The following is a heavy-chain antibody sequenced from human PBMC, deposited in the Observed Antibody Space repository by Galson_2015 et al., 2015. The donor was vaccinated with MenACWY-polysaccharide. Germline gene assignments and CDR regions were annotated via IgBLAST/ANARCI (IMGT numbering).Heavy chain of an antibody. CDR2: ISHDGNEK. CDR1: GFSFSSYA. J-gene: IGHJ5*02. Sequence: SLRLSCALSGFSFSSYAMHWVRQTPGKGLEWVTVISHDGNEKNYAEPARGRFTISRDNSENRLYLQMDSLRVEDTAVYYCAKGWTTSTWYGNWFGPWGQGTLVGVSS. CDR3: AKGWTTSTWYGNWFGP. D-gene: IGHD6-13*01. V-gene: IGHV3-30*18.